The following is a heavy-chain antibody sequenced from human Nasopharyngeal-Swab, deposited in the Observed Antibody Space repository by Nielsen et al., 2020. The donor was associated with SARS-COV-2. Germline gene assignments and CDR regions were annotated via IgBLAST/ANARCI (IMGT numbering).Heavy chain of an antibody. V-gene: IGHV3-9*01. J-gene: IGHJ4*02. CDR1: GFTFDDYA. Sequence: GGSLRLSCAASGFTFDDYAMHWVRQAPGKGLEWVSGISWNSGSIGYADSVKGRFTISRDNARNSLYLLMNSLRSEDTALYYCARGTADYSNPSFDYWGQGTLVTVPS. CDR3: ARGTADYSNPSFDY. CDR2: ISWNSGSI. D-gene: IGHD4-11*01.